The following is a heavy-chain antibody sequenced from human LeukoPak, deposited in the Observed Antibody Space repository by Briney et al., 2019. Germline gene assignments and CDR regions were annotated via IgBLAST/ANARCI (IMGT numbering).Heavy chain of an antibody. V-gene: IGHV5-10-1*01. CDR2: IDPSDSYT. CDR1: RYSFTSYW. D-gene: IGHD6-13*01. CDR3: ARHPSIAAAVDY. J-gene: IGHJ4*02. Sequence: TRGESLKISCKGSRYSFTSYWISWVRQMPGKGLEWMGRIDPSDSYTDYSPSFQGHVTISADKSVSTAYLQWSSLKASDTAMYYCARHPSIAAAVDYWGQGTLVTVSS.